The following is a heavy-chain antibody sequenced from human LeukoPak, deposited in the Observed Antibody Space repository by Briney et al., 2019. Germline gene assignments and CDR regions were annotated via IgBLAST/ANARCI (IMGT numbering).Heavy chain of an antibody. CDR3: ARVSYDDSSGYYGLGSTIDY. V-gene: IGHV4-34*01. Sequence: SETLSLTCAVYGGSFSGYYWSWIRQPPGKGLEWIGEINHSGSTNYNPSLKSRVTISVDTSKNQFSLKLSSVTAADTAVYYCARVSYDDSSGYYGLGSTIDYWGQGTLVTVSS. CDR2: INHSGST. D-gene: IGHD3-22*01. CDR1: GGSFSGYY. J-gene: IGHJ4*02.